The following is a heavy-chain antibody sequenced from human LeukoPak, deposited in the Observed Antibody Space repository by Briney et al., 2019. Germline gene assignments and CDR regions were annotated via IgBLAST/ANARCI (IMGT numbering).Heavy chain of an antibody. CDR1: GYSFTSYW. J-gene: IGHJ4*02. CDR2: IYPGDSDT. V-gene: IGHV5-51*01. D-gene: IGHD5-18*01. CDR3: ARPKTLGGYNYEFEF. Sequence: GESLKISCKGSGYSFTSYWIGWVRQMPGKGLEWMRIIYPGDSDTRYSPSFQGQVTISADKSSSTAYLQWSSLKASDTAIYYCARPKTLGGYNYEFEFWGQGTLVTVSS.